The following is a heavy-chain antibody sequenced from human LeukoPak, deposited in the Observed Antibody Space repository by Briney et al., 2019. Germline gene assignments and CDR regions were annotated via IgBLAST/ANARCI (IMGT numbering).Heavy chain of an antibody. CDR2: ISGSGGST. D-gene: IGHD2-2*01. CDR3: AKDLVCSSTSCEGAFDI. Sequence: PGGSLRLSCAASGFTFSSYAMGWVRQAPGKGLEWVSAISGSGGSTYYADSVKGRFTISRDNSKNTLYLQMNSLRAEDTAVYYCAKDLVCSSTSCEGAFDIWGQGTMVTVSS. CDR1: GFTFSSYA. V-gene: IGHV3-23*01. J-gene: IGHJ3*02.